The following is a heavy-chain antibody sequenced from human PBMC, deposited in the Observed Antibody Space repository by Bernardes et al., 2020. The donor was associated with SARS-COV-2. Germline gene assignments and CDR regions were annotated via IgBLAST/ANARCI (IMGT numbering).Heavy chain of an antibody. D-gene: IGHD3-10*02. CDR3: ARGSTMSAAPDY. V-gene: IGHV1-18*04. CDR2: SSASTGLT. Sequence: ASVKVSCKTSGYTFDHYGMNWFRRAPGQGLEGMGWSSASTGLTNNAQKFQGRVTLTTDTSTSTAFMELRSLISDDTATYYCARGSTMSAAPDYWGQGTLVTVSS. CDR1: GYTFDHYG. J-gene: IGHJ4*02.